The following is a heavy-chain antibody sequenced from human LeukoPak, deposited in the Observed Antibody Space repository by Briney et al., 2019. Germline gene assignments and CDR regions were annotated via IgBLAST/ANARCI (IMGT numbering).Heavy chain of an antibody. Sequence: GGSLRLSCAASGFTFSSYSMNWVRQAPGKGLEWVSSISSSSSYIYYADSVKGRFTISRDNAKNSLYLQVNSLRAEDTAVYYCARDMAPLSDAFDIWGQGTMVTVSS. CDR2: ISSSSSYI. D-gene: IGHD3-10*01. V-gene: IGHV3-21*01. J-gene: IGHJ3*02. CDR1: GFTFSSYS. CDR3: ARDMAPLSDAFDI.